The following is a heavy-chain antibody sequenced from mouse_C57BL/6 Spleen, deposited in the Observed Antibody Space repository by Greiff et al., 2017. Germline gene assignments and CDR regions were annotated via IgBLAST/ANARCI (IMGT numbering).Heavy chain of an antibody. CDR3: ARGGYYGSSRYFDV. J-gene: IGHJ1*03. Sequence: VQLQQSGAELVRPGTSVKLSCKASGYTFTSYWMHWVKQRPGQGLEWIGVIDPSDSYTNYNQKFKGKATLTVDTSSSTAYMQLSSLTSEDSAVYYCARGGYYGSSRYFDVWGTGTTVTVSS. V-gene: IGHV1-59*01. CDR2: IDPSDSYT. D-gene: IGHD1-1*01. CDR1: GYTFTSYW.